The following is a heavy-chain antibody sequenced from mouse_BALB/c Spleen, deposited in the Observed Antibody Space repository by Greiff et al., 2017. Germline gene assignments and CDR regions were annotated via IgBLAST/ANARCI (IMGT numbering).Heavy chain of an antibody. CDR3: ARFTTGPYYYAMDY. V-gene: IGHV5-9-1*01. Sequence: EVMLVESGGGLVKPGGSLKLSCAASGFTFSSYAMSWVRQTPEKRLEWVATISSGGSYTYYPDSVKGRFTISRDNAKNTLYLQMSSLRSEDTAMYYCARFTTGPYYYAMDYWGQGTSVTVSS. J-gene: IGHJ4*01. D-gene: IGHD1-1*01. CDR1: GFTFSSYA. CDR2: ISSGGSYT.